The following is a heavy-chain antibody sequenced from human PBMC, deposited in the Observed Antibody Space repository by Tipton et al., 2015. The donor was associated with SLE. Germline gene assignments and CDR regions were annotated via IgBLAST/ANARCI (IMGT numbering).Heavy chain of an antibody. V-gene: IGHV3-33*01. CDR1: GFTFSSYG. D-gene: IGHD7-27*01. J-gene: IGHJ5*02. CDR3: ARLPTGFPNWFDP. Sequence: SLRLSCAASGFTFSSYGMHWVRQAPGKGLEWVAVIWYDGSNKYYADSVKGRFTISRDNSKNTLYLQMNSLRAEDTAVYYCARLPTGFPNWFDPWGQGTLVTVSS. CDR2: IWYDGSNK.